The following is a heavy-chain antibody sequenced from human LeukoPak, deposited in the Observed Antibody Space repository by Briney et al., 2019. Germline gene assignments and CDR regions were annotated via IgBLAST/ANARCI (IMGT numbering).Heavy chain of an antibody. CDR1: GYTFTSYG. Sequence: ASVKVSCKASGYTFTSYGISWVRQAPGQGLEWMGWISAYYGNTNYAQKFQGRVTMTTDTSTGTAYMELRSLRSDDTAVYYCARVDYYGRSGPTGPLSNWGQGTLVTVSS. D-gene: IGHD3-22*01. CDR2: ISAYYGNT. CDR3: ARVDYYGRSGPTGPLSN. J-gene: IGHJ4*02. V-gene: IGHV1-18*01.